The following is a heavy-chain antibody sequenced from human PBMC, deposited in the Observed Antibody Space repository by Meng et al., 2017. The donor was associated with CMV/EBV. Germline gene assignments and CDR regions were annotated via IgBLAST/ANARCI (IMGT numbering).Heavy chain of an antibody. CDR3: ARDRTGYPFDY. D-gene: IGHD3/OR15-3a*01. CDR2: ISSSSSYT. Sequence: QVPLVESGGGLVKPGGSLRLSCAASGFTFSDYYMSWIRQAPGKGLEWVSYISSSSSYTNYADSVKGRFTISRDNAKNSLYLQMNSLRAEDTAVYYCARDRTGYPFDYWGQGTLVTVSS. J-gene: IGHJ4*02. V-gene: IGHV3-11*05. CDR1: GFTFSDYY.